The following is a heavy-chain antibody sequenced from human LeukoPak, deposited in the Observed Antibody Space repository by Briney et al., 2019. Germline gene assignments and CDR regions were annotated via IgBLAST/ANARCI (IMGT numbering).Heavy chain of an antibody. CDR2: IYHSGNT. D-gene: IGHD3-22*01. V-gene: IGHV4-38-2*01. Sequence: SETLSLTCAVSGHSISSGYYWGWIRQPPGKGLEWIGSIYHSGNTYYNPSLRSRVTISIDTSKEQFSLKLSSVTAADTAVYYCARIYPNSGYKYRGALDIWGQGTMVTVSS. J-gene: IGHJ3*02. CDR1: GHSISSGYY. CDR3: ARIYPNSGYKYRGALDI.